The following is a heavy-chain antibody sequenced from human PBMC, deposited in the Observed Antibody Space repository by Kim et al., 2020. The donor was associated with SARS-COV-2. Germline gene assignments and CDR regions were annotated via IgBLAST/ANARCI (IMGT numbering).Heavy chain of an antibody. D-gene: IGHD2-2*02. CDR2: IYSGGST. CDR3: ARDQVGYCSSTSCYTD. CDR1: GFTVSSNY. V-gene: IGHV3-53*01. Sequence: GGSLRLSCAASGFTVSSNYMSWVRQAPGKGLEWVSVIYSGGSTYYADSVKGRFTISRDNSKNTLYLQMNSLRAEDTAVYYCARDQVGYCSSTSCYTDWGQGTLVTVSS. J-gene: IGHJ4*02.